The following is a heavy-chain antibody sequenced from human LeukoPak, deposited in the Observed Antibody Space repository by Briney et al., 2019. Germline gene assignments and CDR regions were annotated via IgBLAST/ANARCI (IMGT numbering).Heavy chain of an antibody. V-gene: IGHV4-59*12. CDR1: NSPTNTYQ. D-gene: IGHD1-26*01. J-gene: IGHJ3*01. CDR2: FNNSGRA. Sequence: SETLSLTCTAPNSPTNTYQWSWIRQPPGKGLEGIGIFNNSGRANYTPSRRSADTLSVETSKKQFSMKLSSVPARTTPFYSCSRYIVSYPHDAFDVWSEGTMVTVSS. CDR3: SRYIVSYPHDAFDV.